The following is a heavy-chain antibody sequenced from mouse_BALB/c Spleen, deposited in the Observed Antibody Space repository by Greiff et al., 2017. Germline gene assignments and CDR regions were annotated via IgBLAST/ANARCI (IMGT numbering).Heavy chain of an antibody. V-gene: IGHV3-2*02. J-gene: IGHJ4*01. CDR1: GYSITSDYA. CDR2: ISYSGST. Sequence: EVMLVESGPGLVKPSQSLSLTCTVTGYSITSDYAWNWIRQFPGNKLEWMGYISYSGSTSYNPSLKSRISITRDTSKNQFFLQLNSVTTEDTATYYCARTDYYYAMDYWGQGTSVTVSS. CDR3: ARTDYYYAMDY.